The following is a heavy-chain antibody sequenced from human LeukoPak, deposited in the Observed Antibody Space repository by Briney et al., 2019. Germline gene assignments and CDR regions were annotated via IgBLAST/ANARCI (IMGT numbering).Heavy chain of an antibody. J-gene: IGHJ4*02. Sequence: GGSLRLSCAASGFTFSSYWMSWVRQAPGKGLEWVANIKQDGSEKYYVDSVKGRFTISRDNAKNSLYLQMNSLRAEDTAVYYYARALTLVRGVITNYFDYWGQGTLVTVSS. CDR3: ARALTLVRGVITNYFDY. CDR1: GFTFSSYW. V-gene: IGHV3-7*03. D-gene: IGHD3-10*01. CDR2: IKQDGSEK.